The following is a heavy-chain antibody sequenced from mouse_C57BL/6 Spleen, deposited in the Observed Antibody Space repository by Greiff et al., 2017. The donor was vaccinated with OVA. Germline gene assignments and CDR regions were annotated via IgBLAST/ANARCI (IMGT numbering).Heavy chain of an antibody. D-gene: IGHD2-2*01. CDR2: IYPSDSET. V-gene: IGHV1-61*01. CDR3: ARHGYGEGYAMDY. J-gene: IGHJ4*01. CDR1: GYTFTSYW. Sequence: VQLQQPGAELVRPGSSVKLSCKASGYTFTSYWMDWVKQRPGQGLEWIGNIYPSDSETHYNQKFKDKATLTVDKSSSTAYMQLSSLTSEDSAVYYCARHGYGEGYAMDYWGQGTSVTVSS.